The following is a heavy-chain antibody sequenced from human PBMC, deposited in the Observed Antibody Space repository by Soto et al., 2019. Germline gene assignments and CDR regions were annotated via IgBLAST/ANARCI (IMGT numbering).Heavy chain of an antibody. J-gene: IGHJ4*02. V-gene: IGHV3-30-3*01. D-gene: IGHD4-17*01. CDR3: AFVLSPYGGNAMVTPD. CDR2: ISYDGSNK. Sequence: QVQLVESGGGVVQPGRSLRLSCAASGFTFSSYAMHWVRQAPGKGLEWVAVISYDGSNKYYADSVKGRFTISRDNSKNTLYLQMNSLRAEDTAVYYCAFVLSPYGGNAMVTPDWGQGTLVTVSS. CDR1: GFTFSSYA.